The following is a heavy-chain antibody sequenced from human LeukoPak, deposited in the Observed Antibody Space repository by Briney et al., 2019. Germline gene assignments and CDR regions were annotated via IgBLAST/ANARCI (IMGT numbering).Heavy chain of an antibody. J-gene: IGHJ6*02. CDR2: INAGNSDT. V-gene: IGHV1-3*01. CDR1: GYSFTSYW. Sequence: GESLKISCKGSGYSFTSYWIGWVRQAPGQRLEWMGWINAGNSDTKYSQKFRDRVTFTSDTSANTASMELSSLRSEDTAIYYCAREKFPYGSGRQGYYYYYGVDVWGQGTTVTVSS. D-gene: IGHD3-10*01. CDR3: AREKFPYGSGRQGYYYYYGVDV.